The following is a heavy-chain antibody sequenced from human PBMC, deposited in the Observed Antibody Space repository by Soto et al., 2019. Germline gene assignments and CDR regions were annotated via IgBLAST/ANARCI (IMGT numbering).Heavy chain of an antibody. CDR2: IIPIFGTA. V-gene: IGHV1-69*13. Sequence: SVKVSCKASGGTFSSYAISWVRQAPGQGLEWMGGIIPIFGTANYAQKFQGRVTITADESTSTAYMELSSLRSEDTAVYYCASPSHALSIAVATAFDYWGQGTLVTVSS. CDR1: GGTFSSYA. D-gene: IGHD6-19*01. CDR3: ASPSHALSIAVATAFDY. J-gene: IGHJ4*02.